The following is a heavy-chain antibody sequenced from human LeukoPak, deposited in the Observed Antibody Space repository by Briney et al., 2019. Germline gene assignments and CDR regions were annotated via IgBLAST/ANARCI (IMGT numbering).Heavy chain of an antibody. D-gene: IGHD6-13*01. V-gene: IGHV4-4*09. CDR2: IYTSGST. J-gene: IGHJ4*02. Sequence: SETLSLTCTVSGGSLSSYYWSWIRQPPGKGLEWIGYIYTSGSTNYNPSLKSRVTISVDTSKNQLSLKLSSVTATDTAVHYCARHQYSSSRFDFWGQGTLVTVSS. CDR1: GGSLSSYY. CDR3: ARHQYSSSRFDF.